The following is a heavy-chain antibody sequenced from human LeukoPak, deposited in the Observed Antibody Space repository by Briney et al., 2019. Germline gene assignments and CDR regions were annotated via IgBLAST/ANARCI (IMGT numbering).Heavy chain of an antibody. CDR1: GGSFSNYG. V-gene: IGHV1-69*04. Sequence: SVKVSCKASGGSFSNYGITWVRQAPGQGLEWMGRIITILDIPNYAQKSQGRVTITLDKSTITIFMELSSLRSEDTAVYYCARAPYGDYLDYWGQGTLVTVSS. CDR3: ARAPYGDYLDY. J-gene: IGHJ4*02. D-gene: IGHD4-17*01. CDR2: IITILDIP.